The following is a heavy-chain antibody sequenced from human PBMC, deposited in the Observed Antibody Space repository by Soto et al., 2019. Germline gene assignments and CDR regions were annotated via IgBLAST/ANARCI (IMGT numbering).Heavy chain of an antibody. D-gene: IGHD3-3*01. CDR1: GFTFSSYW. V-gene: IGHV3-74*01. CDR3: ASEGLPSLYDFWSGYYRQPNYYYYYYMDV. Sequence: GGSLRLSCAASGFTFSSYWMHWVRQAPGKGLVWVSRINSDGSSTSYADSVKGRFTISRDNAKNTLYLQMNSLRAEDTAVYYCASEGLPSLYDFWSGYYRQPNYYYYYYMDVWGKGTTVTVSS. J-gene: IGHJ6*03. CDR2: INSDGSST.